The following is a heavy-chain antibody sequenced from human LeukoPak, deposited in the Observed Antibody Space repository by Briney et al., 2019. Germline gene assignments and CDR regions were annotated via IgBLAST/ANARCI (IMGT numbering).Heavy chain of an antibody. J-gene: IGHJ4*02. Sequence: GGSLRLSCAASGFTFSGYAMHWVRQAPGKGLEWVAVISYDGSKKYYADSVEGRFTISRDNSKNTLYLQMNSLRAEDTAVYYCARDPYDYVWGSYRYFDYWGQGTLVTVSS. CDR3: ARDPYDYVWGSYRYFDY. CDR1: GFTFSGYA. D-gene: IGHD3-16*02. CDR2: ISYDGSKK. V-gene: IGHV3-30-3*01.